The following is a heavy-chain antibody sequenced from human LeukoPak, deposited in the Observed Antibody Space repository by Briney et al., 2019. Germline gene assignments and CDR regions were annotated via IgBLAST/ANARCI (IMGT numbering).Heavy chain of an antibody. CDR2: INPNSGGT. D-gene: IGHD4/OR15-4a*01. J-gene: IGHJ4*02. Sequence: GASVKVSCKASGYTFIAYFMHWVRQAPGQGLEWMGWINPNSGGTKYAQKFQGRVTMTRDTSINTAYMELSSLRSDDTAVYYCAPVLTTSSYYFDYWGQGTLVSVSS. CDR1: GYTFIAYF. V-gene: IGHV1-2*02. CDR3: APVLTTSSYYFDY.